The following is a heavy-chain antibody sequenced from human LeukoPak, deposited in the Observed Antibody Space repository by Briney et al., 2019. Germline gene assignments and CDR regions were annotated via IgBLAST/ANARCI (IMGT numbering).Heavy chain of an antibody. Sequence: AGSLTLSCAASGFTFSSYWVQWVRHAPRKGLVWISRINSDGSSISYADSVKGRFTISRDTAKNTVYLQMNSLRAADTAVYYCARSRYTGSHFDYWGQGTLVTVSS. V-gene: IGHV3-74*01. CDR3: ARSRYTGSHFDY. CDR2: INSDGSSI. D-gene: IGHD1-26*01. J-gene: IGHJ4*02. CDR1: GFTFSSYW.